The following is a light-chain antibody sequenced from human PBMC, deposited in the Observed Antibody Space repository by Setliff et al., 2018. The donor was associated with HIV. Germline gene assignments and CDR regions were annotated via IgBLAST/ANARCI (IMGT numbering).Light chain of an antibody. CDR3: SSYTSSSTLV. J-gene: IGLJ1*01. CDR1: RSDVGGYPY. Sequence: QSALTQPASVSGSPGQSITISCTGTRSDVGGYPYVSWYQQYPGKVPKLMIYEVSNRPSGVSNRFSGSKSANMASLTISGLQAEDEADYYCSSYTSSSTLVFGTGTKSPS. CDR2: EVS. V-gene: IGLV2-14*01.